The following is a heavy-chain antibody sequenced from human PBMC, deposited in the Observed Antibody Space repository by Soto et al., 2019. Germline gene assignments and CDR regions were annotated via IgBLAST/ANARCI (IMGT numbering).Heavy chain of an antibody. CDR3: ARGHISSTKNWLDP. J-gene: IGHJ5*02. D-gene: IGHD6-6*01. CDR1: GYTFTSYH. V-gene: IGHV1-8*01. CDR2: MNPNSGNT. Sequence: ASVKVSCKGSGYTFTSYHINWVRQATGQGLGWMGWMNPNSGNTGYAQTLQGRVTMTWDTSISTAYMELSSLRFEDTAMYYCARGHISSTKNWLDPWGQGTLVTVSS.